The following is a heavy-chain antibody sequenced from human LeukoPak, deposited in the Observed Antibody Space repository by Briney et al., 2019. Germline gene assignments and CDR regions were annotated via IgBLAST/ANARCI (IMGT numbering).Heavy chain of an antibody. J-gene: IGHJ6*03. Sequence: SETLSLTCTVSGGSISSYYWSWIRQPPGKGLEWIGYIYYSGSTNYNPSLKSRVTISVDTSKNQFSLKLSPVTAADTTVYYCARDIAGYSRSTDYYYYYMDVWGKGTTVTVSS. V-gene: IGHV4-59*01. D-gene: IGHD6-13*01. CDR3: ARDIAGYSRSTDYYYYYMDV. CDR2: IYYSGST. CDR1: GGSISSYY.